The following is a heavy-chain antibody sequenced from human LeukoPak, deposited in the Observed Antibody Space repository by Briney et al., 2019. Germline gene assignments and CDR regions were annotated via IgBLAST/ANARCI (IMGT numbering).Heavy chain of an antibody. J-gene: IGHJ4*02. CDR3: ARSIAAAGDFDY. CDR1: RFTLSSYD. D-gene: IGHD6-13*01. CDR2: ISYDGSNK. V-gene: IGHV3-30-3*01. Sequence: GGSLTLSCTASRFTLSSYDMHWVRQAPGKGLEGVAVISYDGSNKYYADSVKGRFTISRDNSKNTLYLQMNSLRAEDTAVYYCARSIAAAGDFDYWGQGTLVTVSS.